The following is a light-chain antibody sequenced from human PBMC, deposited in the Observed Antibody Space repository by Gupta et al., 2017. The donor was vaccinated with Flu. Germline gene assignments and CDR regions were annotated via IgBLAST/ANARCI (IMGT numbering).Light chain of an antibody. CDR2: EVS. V-gene: IGLV2-14*01. Sequence: QSALTQPASVSGSPGQSITISCTGTSSDIGGYNYVSWYQQHPGKAPKLMIYEVSYRPSGISDRFSGSKSGNTAPLTISGLQAEDEDDYYCSSYTGSVTVFGGGTKLTVL. J-gene: IGLJ3*02. CDR1: SSDIGGYNY. CDR3: SSYTGSVTV.